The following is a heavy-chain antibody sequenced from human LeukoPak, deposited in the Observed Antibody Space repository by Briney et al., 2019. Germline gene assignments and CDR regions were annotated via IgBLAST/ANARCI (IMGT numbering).Heavy chain of an antibody. CDR2: ISGDGGTT. D-gene: IGHD6-13*01. J-gene: IGHJ4*02. V-gene: IGHV3-23*01. CDR1: GFTLSSYA. CDR3: AKDVRGSSSWYEVDQ. Sequence: GGSLRLSCAASGFTLSSYAMTWVRQAPGKGLEWVSVISGDGGTTYYADSVKGRFTISRDNSKNTVYLQMNSLRPEDTAVYYCAKDVRGSSSWYEVDQWDQGTLVTVSS.